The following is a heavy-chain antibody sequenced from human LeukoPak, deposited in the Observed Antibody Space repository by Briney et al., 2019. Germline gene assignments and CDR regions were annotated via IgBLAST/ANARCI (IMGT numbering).Heavy chain of an antibody. CDR1: GYTFTSYY. D-gene: IGHD3-9*01. V-gene: IGHV1-46*01. CDR3: AKADYDILTGYSGFYYYYYMDV. J-gene: IGHJ6*03. CDR2: INPSGGST. Sequence: ASVKVSCKASGYTFTSYYMHWVRQAPGQGLEWMGIINPSGGSTSYAQKFQGRVTMTRDTSTSTVYMELSSLRSEDTAVYYCAKADYDILTGYSGFYYYYYMDVWGKGTTVTISS.